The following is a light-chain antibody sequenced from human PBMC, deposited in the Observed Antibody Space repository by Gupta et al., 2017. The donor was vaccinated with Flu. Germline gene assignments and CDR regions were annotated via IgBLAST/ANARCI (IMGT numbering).Light chain of an antibody. CDR1: SSDGSGYKY. J-gene: IGLJ3*02. CDR3: CEDAGGGWV. CDR2: EVT. Sequence: LITVCCARSSSDGSGYKYGSWYQQHTGDTPKLLIYEVTARGAGVRVRCSEAGTGNTAALSVSGFEGDDEDDYDGCEDAGGGWVFGGGTKLTVL. V-gene: IGLV2-8*01.